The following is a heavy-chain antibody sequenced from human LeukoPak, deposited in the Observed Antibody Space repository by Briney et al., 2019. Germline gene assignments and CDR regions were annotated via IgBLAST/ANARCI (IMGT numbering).Heavy chain of an antibody. CDR2: IHYDGSNK. V-gene: IGHV3-30*02. Sequence: GGSLRLSCAASGFTFSNYGMHWVRQAPGKGLDWVAFIHYDGSNKYYADSVKGRFTISRDDSKNTLYLQMNSLRAEDTAVYYCAKAASKRTDYGDYAFYYHMDVWGKGTTVTISS. D-gene: IGHD4-17*01. CDR1: GFTFSNYG. CDR3: AKAASKRTDYGDYAFYYHMDV. J-gene: IGHJ6*03.